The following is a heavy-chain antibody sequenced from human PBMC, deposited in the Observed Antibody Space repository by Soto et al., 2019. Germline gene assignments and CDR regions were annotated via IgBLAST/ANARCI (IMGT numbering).Heavy chain of an antibody. CDR3: ARRGACISTSCSLDY. V-gene: IGHV1-46*01. CDR1: GYTLTSYY. D-gene: IGHD2-2*01. Sequence: ASVKVSCKASGYTLTSYYIHWVRQAPGQGLEWMGIINPSGGSTTYAQKFQGRVTMTRDTSTSTVYMELSSLRSEDTAVYYCARRGACISTSCSLDYWGQGTLVTVSS. CDR2: INPSGGST. J-gene: IGHJ4*02.